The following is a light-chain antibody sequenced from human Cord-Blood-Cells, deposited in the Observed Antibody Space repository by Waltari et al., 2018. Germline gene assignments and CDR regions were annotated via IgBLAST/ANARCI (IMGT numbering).Light chain of an antibody. CDR3: QQYYNTPWT. CDR2: WAS. CDR1: QCVLHSSNNKNY. J-gene: IGKJ1*01. Sequence: DIVMTQSPDSLAVSLGERATINCKSSQCVLHSSNNKNYLAWYQQKPGQPPKLLIYWASTRESGVPDRFNGSGSGTDFTLTISSLQAEGVAVYYCQQYYNTPWTFGQGTKVEIK. V-gene: IGKV4-1*01.